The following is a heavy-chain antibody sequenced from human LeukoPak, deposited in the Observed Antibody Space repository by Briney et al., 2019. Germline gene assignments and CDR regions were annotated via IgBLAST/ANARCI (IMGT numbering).Heavy chain of an antibody. V-gene: IGHV3-21*01. D-gene: IGHD3-22*01. CDR1: GFTFSSYS. CDR2: ISTSSSYI. CDR3: ASTGSLKYYYDSSAPDS. Sequence: PGGSLRLSCADSGFTFSSYSMNWVRQAPGKGLEWVSSISTSSSYIYYADSVKGRFTISRDNAKNSLYLQMDSLRAEDTAVYYCASTGSLKYYYDSSAPDSWGQGTLVTVSS. J-gene: IGHJ5*01.